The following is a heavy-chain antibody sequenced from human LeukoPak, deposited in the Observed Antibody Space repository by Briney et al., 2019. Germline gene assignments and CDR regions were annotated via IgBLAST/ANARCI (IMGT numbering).Heavy chain of an antibody. CDR3: ARLRRDGYNYYFDY. V-gene: IGHV4-61*02. D-gene: IGHD5-24*01. J-gene: IGHJ4*02. Sequence: PSETLSLTCTVSGGSISSGSYYWTWIRQPAGKGLEWIGRIYTSGSTNYNPSLKSRVTISVDTSKNQFSLKLSSVTAADTAVYYCARLRRDGYNYYFDYWGQGTLVTVSS. CDR1: GGSISSGSYY. CDR2: IYTSGST.